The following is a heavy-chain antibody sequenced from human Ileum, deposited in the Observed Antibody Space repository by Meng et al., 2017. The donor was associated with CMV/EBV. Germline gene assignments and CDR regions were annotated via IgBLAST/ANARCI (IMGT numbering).Heavy chain of an antibody. J-gene: IGHJ1*01. Sequence: QAQLQASGPGMVKPSQTLSLTCTGSGGSISSGDYYWRWIREPPGKGLEWIGYINYRGTTYYNPSLKSRLTISVDTSNNQFSLILSSVTAADTALYYCARAISGHYYVPWGQGTLVTVSS. CDR3: ARAISGHYYVP. D-gene: IGHD3-22*01. CDR2: INYRGTT. V-gene: IGHV4-30-4*01. CDR1: GGSISSGDYY.